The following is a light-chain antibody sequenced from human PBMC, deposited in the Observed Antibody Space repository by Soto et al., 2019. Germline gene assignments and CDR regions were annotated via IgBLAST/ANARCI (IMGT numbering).Light chain of an antibody. CDR3: QQYASSPVT. Sequence: ENVLTQSPGTLSLSPGDRASLSCRASQGVSNNYLAWHQQRPGQAPRLLIFGASNRATGVPDRFTGSASGTDFTLTISRLQPEDFALYFCQQYASSPVTFGGGTKVDIK. CDR2: GAS. CDR1: QGVSNNY. J-gene: IGKJ4*01. V-gene: IGKV3-20*01.